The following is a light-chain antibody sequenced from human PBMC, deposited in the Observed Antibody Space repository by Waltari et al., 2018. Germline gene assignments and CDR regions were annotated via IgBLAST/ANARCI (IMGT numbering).Light chain of an antibody. CDR2: DVN. Sequence: QSALTQPASVSGSPGQSITISCTGTSSDVGGYNYVSWYQHHPGKAPKIMIYDVNDRPSGVSSRFSDSKSGSTASLTISGLQAEDEADYYCSSYRRSDIVVFGGGTKLTVL. CDR3: SSYRRSDIVV. V-gene: IGLV2-14*03. J-gene: IGLJ2*01. CDR1: SSDVGGYNY.